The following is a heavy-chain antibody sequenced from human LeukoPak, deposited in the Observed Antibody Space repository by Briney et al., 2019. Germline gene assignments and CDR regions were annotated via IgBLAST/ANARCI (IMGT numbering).Heavy chain of an antibody. D-gene: IGHD6-19*01. CDR3: ARRGSGWYVDY. J-gene: IGHJ4*02. CDR2: IYPGDSDT. Sequence: GESLKISCKASGYTFTSYWIGWVRQMPGKGLEWMGIIYPGDSDTRYRPSFQGQVSISVDKSISTAYLQWSSLKASDTAMYYCARRGSGWYVDYWGQGTLVTVSS. V-gene: IGHV5-51*01. CDR1: GYTFTSYW.